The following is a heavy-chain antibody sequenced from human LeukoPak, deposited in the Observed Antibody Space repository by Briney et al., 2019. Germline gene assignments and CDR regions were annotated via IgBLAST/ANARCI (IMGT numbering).Heavy chain of an antibody. CDR1: GFTFSSYW. CDR2: IKSDGST. J-gene: IGHJ1*01. CDR3: ARAPSEIGGYYPEYFRH. V-gene: IGHV3-74*01. Sequence: GGSLRLSCAASGFTFSSYWMHWVRQAPGKGLVWVSRIKSDGSTNYADSVKGRFTISRDSAKNTLSLQMNSLRAEDTGVYYCARAPSEIGGYYPEYFRHWGQGTLVTVSS. D-gene: IGHD3-22*01.